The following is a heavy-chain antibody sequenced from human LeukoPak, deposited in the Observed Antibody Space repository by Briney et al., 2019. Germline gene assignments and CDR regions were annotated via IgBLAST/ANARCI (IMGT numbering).Heavy chain of an antibody. CDR3: ARVSWFPGTSYYYMDV. Sequence: SETLSLTCTVSGDSISSSDYYWGWIRQPPGKGLEWIGCIYYSGSTYYTPSLKSRVTISVDTSKNQFSLKLSSVTAADTAVYYCARVSWFPGTSYYYMDVWGKGTTVTVSS. V-gene: IGHV4-39*07. CDR1: GDSISSSDYY. J-gene: IGHJ6*03. CDR2: IYYSGST. D-gene: IGHD1-1*01.